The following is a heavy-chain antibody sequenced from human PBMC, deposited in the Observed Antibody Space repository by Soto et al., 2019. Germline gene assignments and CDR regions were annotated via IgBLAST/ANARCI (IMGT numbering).Heavy chain of an antibody. V-gene: IGHV4-30-4*01. CDR1: GGSISSGDYY. J-gene: IGHJ6*02. CDR2: IYYSGST. Sequence: QVQLQESGPGLVKPSQTLSLTCTVSGGSISSGDYYWSWIRQPPGKGLEWIGYIYYSGSTYYNPSLKSRVTISVDTSKNQFSLKLSSVTAADTAVYYCAREGCSSTSCNANYYYYGMDVWGQGTTVTVSS. CDR3: AREGCSSTSCNANYYYYGMDV. D-gene: IGHD2-2*01.